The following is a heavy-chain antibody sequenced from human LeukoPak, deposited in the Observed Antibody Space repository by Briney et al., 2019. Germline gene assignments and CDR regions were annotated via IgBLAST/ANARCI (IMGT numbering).Heavy chain of an antibody. V-gene: IGHV5-51*01. J-gene: IGHJ3*02. D-gene: IGHD3-22*01. CDR1: GYSFTSYW. Sequence: GESLKISCKGSGYSFTSYWIGWVRQMPGKGLEWMGIIYPGDSDTRYSPSFQGQVTISADTSISTAYLQWSSLKASDTAMYYCARRRDSSGYPDAFDIWGQGTMVTVSS. CDR3: ARRRDSSGYPDAFDI. CDR2: IYPGDSDT.